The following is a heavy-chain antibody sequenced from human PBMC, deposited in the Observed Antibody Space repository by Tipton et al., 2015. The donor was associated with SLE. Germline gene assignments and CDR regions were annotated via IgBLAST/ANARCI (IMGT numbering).Heavy chain of an antibody. CDR2: VSYSGST. Sequence: TLSLTCSVSGGSIHVYYCSWVRQPPGKGLEWIGYVSYSGSTNYNPSLQSRVTISVDTSKNPFSLKLGSVTAADTAVYYCARLPDYFDHWGQGALVTVSS. J-gene: IGHJ4*02. CDR3: ARLPDYFDH. CDR1: GGSIHVYY. V-gene: IGHV4-59*01.